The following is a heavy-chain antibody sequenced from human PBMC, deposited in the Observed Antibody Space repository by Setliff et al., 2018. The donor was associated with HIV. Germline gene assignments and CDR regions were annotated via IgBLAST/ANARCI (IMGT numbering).Heavy chain of an antibody. CDR3: ARVYSEKFDP. CDR2: ISSSSTI. V-gene: IGHV3-48*01. Sequence: GGSLRLSCAASGFTFSSYSMNWVRQAPGKGLEWVSYISSSSTIYYADSVKGRFTISRDNAKNSLYLQMNSLRAEDTAVYYCARVYSEKFDPWGQGTLVTVSS. CDR1: GFTFSSYS. J-gene: IGHJ5*02. D-gene: IGHD1-26*01.